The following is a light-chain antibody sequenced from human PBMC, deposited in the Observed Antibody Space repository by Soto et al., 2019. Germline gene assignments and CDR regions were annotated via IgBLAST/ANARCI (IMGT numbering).Light chain of an antibody. CDR3: SSYTSSSTLLV. CDR1: SSDVGGHNY. J-gene: IGLJ2*01. Sequence: QSALTQPASVSGSPGQSITISCTGTSSDVGGHNYVSWYQRHPGKAPKLMIYEVSNRPSGVSNRFSGSKSGNTASLTISGLQAEDEADYYCSSYTSSSTLLVFGGGTKLTVL. V-gene: IGLV2-14*01. CDR2: EVS.